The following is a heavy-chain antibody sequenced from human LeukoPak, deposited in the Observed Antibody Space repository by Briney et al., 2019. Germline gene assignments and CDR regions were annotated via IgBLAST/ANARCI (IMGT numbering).Heavy chain of an antibody. V-gene: IGHV1-2*02. CDR2: INPTSGGT. CDR3: ARKGFGELFNYFDQ. J-gene: IGHJ4*02. CDR1: GYTFTTYY. Sequence: ASVKVSCKASGYTFTTYYIHWVRQAPGQGPEWMGWINPTSGGTNYAQKFQGRVTLTRDTSITTVYMELNRLRSDDTGVYYCARKGFGELFNYFDQWGQGTLVTVSS. D-gene: IGHD3-10*01.